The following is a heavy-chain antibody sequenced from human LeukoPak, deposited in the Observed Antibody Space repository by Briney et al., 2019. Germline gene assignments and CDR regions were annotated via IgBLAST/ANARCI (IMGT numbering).Heavy chain of an antibody. J-gene: IGHJ4*02. CDR2: NSGST. V-gene: IGHV4-39*01. D-gene: IGHD1-14*01. CDR1: GGSMSSSSYY. CDR3: ANEGLRKDY. Sequence: PSETLSLTCTVSGGSMSSSSYYWGWIRQPPGKGVEWIGSNSGSTYYNPSLKSRVTISVDTSKNQFSLKLSSVTAADTAVYYCANEGLRKDYWGQGTLVTVSS.